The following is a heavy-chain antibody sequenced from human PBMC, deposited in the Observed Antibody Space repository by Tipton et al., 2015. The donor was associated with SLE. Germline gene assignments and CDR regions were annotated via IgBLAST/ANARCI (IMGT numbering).Heavy chain of an antibody. CDR3: ARDWGSYTDSDAFDI. J-gene: IGHJ3*02. CDR1: GGSFSGYY. D-gene: IGHD3-16*01. CDR2: INHSGST. Sequence: TLSLTCAVYGGSFSGYYWSWIRQPPGKGLEWIGEINHSGSTNYNPSLKSRVTISVDTSKNRFSLKLSSVTAADTAVYYCARDWGSYTDSDAFDIWGQGTMVTVSS. V-gene: IGHV4-34*01.